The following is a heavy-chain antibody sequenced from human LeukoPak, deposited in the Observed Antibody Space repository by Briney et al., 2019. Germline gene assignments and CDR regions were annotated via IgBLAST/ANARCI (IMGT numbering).Heavy chain of an antibody. J-gene: IGHJ4*02. D-gene: IGHD5-12*01. CDR1: GDSIDSGTYY. CDR3: ATSAGGYRFDS. V-gene: IGHV4-31*03. Sequence: SETLSLTCTVSGDSIDSGTYYWTWIRQHPGKGLEWIGYIYSGGTTYYNPSLESRLTISVDTSKSEFSLKLTSVTAADTAMYYRATSAGGYRFDSWGPGTLVTVSS. CDR2: IYSGGTT.